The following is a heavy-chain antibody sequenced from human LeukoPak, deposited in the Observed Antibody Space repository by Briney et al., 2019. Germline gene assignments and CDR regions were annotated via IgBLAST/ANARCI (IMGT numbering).Heavy chain of an antibody. CDR2: IKSKSDGGTP. CDR1: GFTFSSYA. J-gene: IGHJ4*02. CDR3: TTGPFDY. Sequence: GGSLRLSCAASGFTFSSYAMHWVRQAPGKGLEWVGHIKSKSDGGTPAHAAPVKGRFTISRDDSKNTLYLQMNSLKTEDTAMYFCTTGPFDYWGQGALVTVSS. V-gene: IGHV3-15*07.